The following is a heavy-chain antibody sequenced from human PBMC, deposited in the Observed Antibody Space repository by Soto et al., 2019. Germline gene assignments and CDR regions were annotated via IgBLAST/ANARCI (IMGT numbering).Heavy chain of an antibody. D-gene: IGHD5-12*01. J-gene: IGHJ3*02. CDR1: GGTFSSYA. V-gene: IGHV1-69*13. CDR2: IIPIFGTA. Sequence: SVKVSCKASGGTFSSYAISWVRQAPGQGLEWMGGIIPIFGTANYAQKFQGRVTITADESTSTAYMELSSLRSEDTAVYYCARMTVEMATIGAFDIWGQGTMVTVSS. CDR3: ARMTVEMATIGAFDI.